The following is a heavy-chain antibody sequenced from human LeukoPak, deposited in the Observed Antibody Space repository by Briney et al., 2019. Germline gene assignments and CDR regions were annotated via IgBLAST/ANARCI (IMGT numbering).Heavy chain of an antibody. CDR3: AREGRLLGAFDV. CDR2: IKPDGSHV. J-gene: IGHJ3*01. CDR1: GFTFSTYW. V-gene: IGHV3-7*01. Sequence: PGGSLRLSCAASGFTFSTYWMNWVRQAPGKGLEWVADIKPDGSHVSYVDSVKGRFSISRDNAQNSLYLQVSSLRAEDTAIYCCAREGRLLGAFDVWGQGTMVTVSS.